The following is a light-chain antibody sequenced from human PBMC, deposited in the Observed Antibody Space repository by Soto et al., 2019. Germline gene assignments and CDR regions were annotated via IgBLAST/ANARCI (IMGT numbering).Light chain of an antibody. CDR1: SSNIGNNA. Sequence: QSVLTQPPLASGTPGQRVTISCSGSSSNIGNNAVNWYQQFPGTAPKLLIYDNIQRPSGVPDRFSGSKSGTSASLAISGLQSEDEADYYCAAWGDNLNGWVFGGGTKVTVL. CDR3: AAWGDNLNGWV. V-gene: IGLV1-44*01. CDR2: DNI. J-gene: IGLJ3*02.